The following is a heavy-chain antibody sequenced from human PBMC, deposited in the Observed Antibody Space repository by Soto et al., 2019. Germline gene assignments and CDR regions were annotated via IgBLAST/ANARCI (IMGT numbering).Heavy chain of an antibody. CDR2: MNPNSGNT. D-gene: IGHD7-27*01. V-gene: IGHV1-8*01. J-gene: IGHJ5*02. CDR3: ARAPLGRRGVGWFDP. Sequence: QVQLVQSGAEVKKPGASVKVSCKASGYTFTSYDINWVRQATGQGLEWMGWMNPNSGNTGYAQKCQGRVTMXXNXSXXTAYMELRSLRSEDTAVYYCARAPLGRRGVGWFDPWGQGTLVTVSS. CDR1: GYTFTSYD.